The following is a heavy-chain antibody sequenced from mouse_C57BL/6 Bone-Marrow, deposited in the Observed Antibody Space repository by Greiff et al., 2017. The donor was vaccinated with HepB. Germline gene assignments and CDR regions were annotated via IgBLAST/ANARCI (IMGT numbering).Heavy chain of an antibody. CDR1: GYAFSSYW. V-gene: IGHV1-80*01. CDR2: IYPGDGDT. J-gene: IGHJ2*01. CDR3: ARSHYGSRDYFDY. D-gene: IGHD1-1*01. Sequence: QVQLKQSGAELVKPGASVKISCKASGYAFSSYWMNWVKQRPGKGLEWIGQIYPGDGDTNYNGKFKGKATLTADKSSSTAYMQLSSLTSEDSAVYFCARSHYGSRDYFDYWGQGTTLTVSS.